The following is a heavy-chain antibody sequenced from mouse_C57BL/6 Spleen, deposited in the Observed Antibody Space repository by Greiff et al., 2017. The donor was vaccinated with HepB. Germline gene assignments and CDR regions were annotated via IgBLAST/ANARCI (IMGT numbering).Heavy chain of an antibody. D-gene: IGHD2-3*01. V-gene: IGHV5-9*01. J-gene: IGHJ2*01. Sequence: EVQLVESGGGLVKPGGSLKLSCAASGFTFSSYTMSWVRQTPEKRLEWVATISGGGGNTYYPDSVKGRFTISRDKAKNTLYLQMSSLRSEDTALYYCARVYDGYYYFDYWGQGTTLTVSS. CDR1: GFTFSSYT. CDR2: ISGGGGNT. CDR3: ARVYDGYYYFDY.